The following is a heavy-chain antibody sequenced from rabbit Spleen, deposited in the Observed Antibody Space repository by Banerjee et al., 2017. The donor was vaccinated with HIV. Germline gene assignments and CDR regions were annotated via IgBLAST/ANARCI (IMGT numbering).Heavy chain of an antibody. J-gene: IGHJ6*01. CDR2: IYAGSSDST. Sequence: QEQLVESGGGLVKPEGSLTLSCKASGFSFSDRDVMCWVRQAPGKGLEWIACIYAGSSDSTYSATWAKGRFTLSKTSSTTVTLQMTSLTAADTATYFCARDAGTSFSTYGMDLWGQGTLVTVS. D-gene: IGHD8-1*01. V-gene: IGHV1S45*01. CDR1: GFSFSDRDV. CDR3: ARDAGTSFSTYGMDL.